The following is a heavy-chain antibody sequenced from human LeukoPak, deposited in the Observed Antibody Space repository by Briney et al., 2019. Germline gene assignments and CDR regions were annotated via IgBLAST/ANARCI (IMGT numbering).Heavy chain of an antibody. CDR3: ARSDILTGYYYYYGMDV. J-gene: IGHJ6*02. CDR1: GYTFTSYD. V-gene: IGHV1-8*01. D-gene: IGHD3-9*01. CDR2: MNPNSGNT. Sequence: ASVKVSCTASGYTFTSYDINWVRQANGQGLEWMGWMNPNSGNTGYAQKFQGRVTMTRNTSISTAYMELSSLRSEDTAVYYCARSDILTGYYYYYGMDVWGQGTTVTVSS.